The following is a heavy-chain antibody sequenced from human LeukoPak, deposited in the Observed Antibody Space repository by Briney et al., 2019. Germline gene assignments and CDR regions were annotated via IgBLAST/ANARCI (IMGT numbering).Heavy chain of an antibody. D-gene: IGHD6-19*01. J-gene: IGHJ5*02. CDR2: INHSGST. V-gene: IGHV4-34*01. Sequence: SETLSLTCAVYGGSFSGYYWSWIRQPPGKGLEWIGEINHSGSTNYNPSLKSRVTISVDTSKNQFSLKLSSVTAADTAVYYCARALYSSGWYEGNWFDPWGQGTLVTVSS. CDR1: GGSFSGYY. CDR3: ARALYSSGWYEGNWFDP.